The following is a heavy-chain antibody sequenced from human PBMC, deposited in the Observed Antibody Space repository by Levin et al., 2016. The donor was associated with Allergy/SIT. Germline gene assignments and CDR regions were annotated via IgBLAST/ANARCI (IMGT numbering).Heavy chain of an antibody. D-gene: IGHD3-22*01. Sequence: GSLRLSCAASGFTFSSYGMHWVRQAPGKGLEWVAVIWYDGSNKYYADSVKGRFTISRDNSKNTLYLQMNSLRAEDTAVYYCARDLDGATMIQYWGQGTLVTVSS. CDR2: IWYDGSNK. CDR3: ARDLDGATMIQY. J-gene: IGHJ4*02. V-gene: IGHV3-33*01. CDR1: GFTFSSYG.